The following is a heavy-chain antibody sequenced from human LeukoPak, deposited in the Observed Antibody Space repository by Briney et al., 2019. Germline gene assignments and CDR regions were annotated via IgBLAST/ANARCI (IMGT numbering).Heavy chain of an antibody. V-gene: IGHV4-34*01. D-gene: IGHD3-22*01. CDR3: ARAYYDSSGLDY. Sequence: PSETLSLTCAVCGGSFSGYYWSWIRQPPGKGLEWIGEINHSGSTNYNPSLKSRVTISVDTSKNQFSLKLSSVTAADTAVYYCARAYYDSSGLDYWGQGTLVTVSS. CDR2: INHSGST. CDR1: GGSFSGYY. J-gene: IGHJ4*02.